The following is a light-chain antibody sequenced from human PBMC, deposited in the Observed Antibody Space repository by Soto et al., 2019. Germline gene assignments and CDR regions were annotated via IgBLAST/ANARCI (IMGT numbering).Light chain of an antibody. J-gene: IGKJ4*01. V-gene: IGKV1-5*01. CDR1: HTIGSW. CDR3: QQYYNYPLT. CDR2: DDS. Sequence: DIQMTQSTSTLSAYVGDRVPITCRASHTIGSWLSWYQPKPGTAPKFLIYDDSTFESGFPSRFTGSGSGTEFTITISSLQPDDLSPYYCQQYYNYPLTFGGGNKGPIK.